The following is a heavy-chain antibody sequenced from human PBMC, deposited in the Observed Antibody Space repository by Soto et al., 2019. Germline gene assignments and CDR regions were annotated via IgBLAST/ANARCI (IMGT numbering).Heavy chain of an antibody. V-gene: IGHV4-30-2*01. CDR3: TTDTGTETTRFLAFDL. D-gene: IGHD1-7*01. J-gene: IGHJ3*01. CDR1: GGSISSGGYS. Sequence: SETLSLTCAVSGGSISSGGYSWSWIRQPPGKGLEWIGYIYHSGSTYYNPSLKSRVTISVGRSKNQFSLKLSSVTAADTAVYYCTTDTGTETTRFLAFDLWGQGTMVTVSS. CDR2: IYHSGST.